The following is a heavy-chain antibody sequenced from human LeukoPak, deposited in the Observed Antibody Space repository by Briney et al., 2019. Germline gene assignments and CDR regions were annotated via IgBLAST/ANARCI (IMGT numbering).Heavy chain of an antibody. CDR2: ISWNSGSI. CDR3: AKDGFGELFPEGHNWFDP. J-gene: IGHJ5*02. V-gene: IGHV3-9*01. Sequence: GGSLRLSCAASGFTFDDYAMHWVRQAPGKGLEWVSGISWNSGSIGYADSVKGRFTISRDNAKNSLYLQMNSPRAEDTALYYCAKDGFGELFPEGHNWFDPWGQGTLVTVSS. D-gene: IGHD3-10*01. CDR1: GFTFDDYA.